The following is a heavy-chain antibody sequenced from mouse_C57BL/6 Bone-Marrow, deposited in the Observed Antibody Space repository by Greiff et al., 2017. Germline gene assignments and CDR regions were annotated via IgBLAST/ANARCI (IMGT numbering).Heavy chain of an antibody. Sequence: EVKLVESGGGLVQPGGSLKLSCAASGFTFSDYYMYWVRQTPEKRLEWVAYISNGGGSTYYPDTVKGRFTISRDNAKNTLYLQMSRLKPEDTAMYYCARLLSDYWGQGTTLTVSS. J-gene: IGHJ2*01. CDR3: ARLLSDY. CDR2: ISNGGGST. CDR1: GFTFSDYY. V-gene: IGHV5-12*01.